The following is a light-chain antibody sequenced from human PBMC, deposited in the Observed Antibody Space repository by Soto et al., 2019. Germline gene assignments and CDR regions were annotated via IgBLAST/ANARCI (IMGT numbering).Light chain of an antibody. V-gene: IGKV3-20*01. CDR3: QQYGYLVT. J-gene: IGKJ4*01. CDR1: QSITNNY. Sequence: EIVLTQSPGTLSLSPGERATLSCRASQSITNNYLAWYQQKPGRAYRLLIYGASSRATGIPDRFSGSGSGTDFTLTISRLEPEDFAMYYCQQYGYLVTFGGGTKVEIK. CDR2: GAS.